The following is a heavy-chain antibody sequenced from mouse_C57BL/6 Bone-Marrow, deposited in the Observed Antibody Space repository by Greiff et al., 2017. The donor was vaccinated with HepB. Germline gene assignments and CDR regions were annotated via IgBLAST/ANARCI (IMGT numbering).Heavy chain of an antibody. CDR2: ISSGGDYI. CDR3: TRERYGSSYVGWFAY. J-gene: IGHJ3*01. CDR1: GFTFSSYA. V-gene: IGHV5-9-1*02. D-gene: IGHD1-1*01. Sequence: EVKVEESGEGLVKPGGSLKLSCAASGFTFSSYAMSWVRQTPEKRLEWVAYISSGGDYIYYADTVKGRFTISRDNARNTLYLQMSSLKSEDTAMYYCTRERYGSSYVGWFAYWGQGTLVTVSA.